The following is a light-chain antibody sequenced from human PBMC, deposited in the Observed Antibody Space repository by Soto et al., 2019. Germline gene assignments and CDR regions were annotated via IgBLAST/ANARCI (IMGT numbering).Light chain of an antibody. CDR3: QQSSNWPPIN. V-gene: IGKV3-11*01. Sequence: EIVFTHSPGTLSLSPVERATLSCRASQSVSSYLAWCQQKPGQAPRLLIYDASNRATGIPARFSGSGSGTDFTLTISSLEPEDFAVYYCQQSSNWPPINFGQGTRLEIK. CDR1: QSVSSY. CDR2: DAS. J-gene: IGKJ5*01.